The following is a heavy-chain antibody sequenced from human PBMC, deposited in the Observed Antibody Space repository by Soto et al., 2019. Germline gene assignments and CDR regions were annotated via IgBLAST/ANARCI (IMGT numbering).Heavy chain of an antibody. CDR1: GFTFSSYS. J-gene: IGHJ4*02. D-gene: IGHD3-22*01. Sequence: VQLVESGGGLVKPGGSLRLSCAASGFTFSSYSMNWVRQAPGKGLEWVAVISYDGTNKYYADSVRGRFTISRDNSKNTLYLQMNSLRAEDTAVYYCAVSYYYDSSGYSYYFDYWGQGTLVTVSS. V-gene: IGHV3-30*05. CDR3: AVSYYYDSSGYSYYFDY. CDR2: ISYDGTNK.